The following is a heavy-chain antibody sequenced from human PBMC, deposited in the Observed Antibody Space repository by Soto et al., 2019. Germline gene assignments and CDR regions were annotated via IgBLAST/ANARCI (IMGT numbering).Heavy chain of an antibody. V-gene: IGHV3-21*01. Sequence: EVQLVESGGGLVKPGGSLRLSCAASGFTFSSYSMNWVRQAPGKGLEWVSSISSSSSYIYYADSVKGRFTISRDNAKNSLYLQMNSLRAEDTAVYYCARDRARDGSGPPHFDYWGQGTLVTVSS. CDR3: ARDRARDGSGPPHFDY. CDR2: ISSSSSYI. CDR1: GFTFSSYS. D-gene: IGHD3-10*01. J-gene: IGHJ4*02.